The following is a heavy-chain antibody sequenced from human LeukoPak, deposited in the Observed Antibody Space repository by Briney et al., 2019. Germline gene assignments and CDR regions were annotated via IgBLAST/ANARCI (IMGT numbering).Heavy chain of an antibody. CDR3: ARDHSGSYYSGFSVDY. CDR1: GYTFTSYA. J-gene: IGHJ4*02. D-gene: IGHD1-26*01. V-gene: IGHV1-3*01. CDR2: INAGNGNT. Sequence: GASVKVSCKASGYTFTSYAMHWVRQAPGQRLEWMGWINAGNGNTKYSQKFQGRVTITRDTSASTAYMELSSLRSEDTAVYYCARDHSGSYYSGFSVDYWGQGTPVTVSS.